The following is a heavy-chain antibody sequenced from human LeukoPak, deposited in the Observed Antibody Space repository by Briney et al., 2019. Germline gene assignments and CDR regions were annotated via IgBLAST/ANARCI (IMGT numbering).Heavy chain of an antibody. CDR2: IRSKTNNYAT. D-gene: IGHD1-7*01. Sequence: PGGSLRLSCAASGFTFSASGMHWVRQASGKGLEWVGHIRSKTNNYATEYAASVKGRFTISRDDSKNTAYLQMNSLKTEDTAICYCTGSITGTTAYWGQGTLVTVSS. CDR1: GFTFSASG. V-gene: IGHV3-73*01. J-gene: IGHJ4*02. CDR3: TGSITGTTAY.